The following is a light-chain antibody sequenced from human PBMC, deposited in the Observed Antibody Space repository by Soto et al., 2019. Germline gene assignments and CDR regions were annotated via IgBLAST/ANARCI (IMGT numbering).Light chain of an antibody. J-gene: IGLJ2*01. Sequence: QSVLTQPPSASGTPGQRVTISCSGSSSNIGSNTVNWYQQLPGTAPKLLIYSNNQRPSGVPDRFSGFKSGTSASLAISGLQSEDEADYYCAAWDDSLNGQVVFGGGTKVTVL. CDR3: AAWDDSLNGQVV. CDR2: SNN. V-gene: IGLV1-44*01. CDR1: SSNIGSNT.